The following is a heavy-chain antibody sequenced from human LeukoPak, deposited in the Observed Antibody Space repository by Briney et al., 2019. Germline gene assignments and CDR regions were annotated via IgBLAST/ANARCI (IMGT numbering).Heavy chain of an antibody. CDR2: IYTSGST. D-gene: IGHD3-22*01. CDR3: ARDPSDSSGYYYGAFDI. Sequence: PSGTQSLTCTVSGGSISSYYWSWIRQPAGKGLGWIGRIYTSGSTNYNPSLKSRVTMSVDTSKNQFSLKLSSVTAADTAVYYCARDPSDSSGYYYGAFDIWGQGTMVTVSS. J-gene: IGHJ3*02. V-gene: IGHV4-4*07. CDR1: GGSISSYY.